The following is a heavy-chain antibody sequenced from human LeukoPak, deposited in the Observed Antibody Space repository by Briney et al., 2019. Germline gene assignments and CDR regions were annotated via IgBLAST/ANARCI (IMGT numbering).Heavy chain of an antibody. CDR2: IYHSGST. J-gene: IGHJ1*01. CDR3: ARGGAARLHFQN. D-gene: IGHD6-6*01. V-gene: IGHV4-31*03. CDR1: GGSISSGGYY. Sequence: SQTLSLTCTVSGGSISSGGYYWSWIRQHPGKGLEWIGYIYHSGSTNYNPSLQSRVTISVDTSKNQFSLNLNSVTAADTAVYYCARGGAARLHFQNWGQGTLVTVSS.